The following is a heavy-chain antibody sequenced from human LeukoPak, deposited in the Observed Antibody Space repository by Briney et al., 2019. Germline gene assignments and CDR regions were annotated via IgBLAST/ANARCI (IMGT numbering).Heavy chain of an antibody. J-gene: IGHJ3*02. CDR1: GFTFSRFW. V-gene: IGHV3-7*05. Sequence: PGGSLRLSCAASGFTFSRFWMNWVRHAPGRGLEWVVNIDQSGGRNNYVDSVKVRFTISRDNAKNSLSLEMSSLRADDTAVYFCARDVEGGTFDIWGQGTTVTVSS. CDR2: IDQSGGRN. D-gene: IGHD3-16*01. CDR3: ARDVEGGTFDI.